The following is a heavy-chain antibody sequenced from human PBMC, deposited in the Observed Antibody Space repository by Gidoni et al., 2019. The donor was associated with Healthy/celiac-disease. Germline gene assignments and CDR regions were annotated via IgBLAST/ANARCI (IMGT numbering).Heavy chain of an antibody. D-gene: IGHD3-10*01. CDR2: ISGSGGST. J-gene: IGHJ6*02. CDR3: AGGYGSGTDYYYGMDV. Sequence: EVQLVESGGGLVQPGGSPRLSCAASGFTFSSYAMSWVRQAPGTGLEWVSAISGSGGSTYYADSVKGRFTISRDNSKNTLYLQMNSLRAEDTAVYYCAGGYGSGTDYYYGMDVWGQGTTVTVSS. V-gene: IGHV3-23*04. CDR1: GFTFSSYA.